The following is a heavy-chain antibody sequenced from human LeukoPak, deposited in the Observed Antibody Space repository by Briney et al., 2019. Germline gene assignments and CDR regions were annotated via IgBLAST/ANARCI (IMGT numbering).Heavy chain of an antibody. CDR1: GFTFSSYG. CDR2: IWYDGSNK. CDR3: ARWVTEYHFDY. D-gene: IGHD5-18*01. J-gene: IGHJ4*02. Sequence: PGGAPRHSCAASGFTFSSYGMHWVRQAPGKGLEWVAVIWYDGSNKYYADSVKGRFIISRDNSRNTLYLQMDSLRAEDTAMYYCARWVTEYHFDYWGQGTLVTVSS. V-gene: IGHV3-33*01.